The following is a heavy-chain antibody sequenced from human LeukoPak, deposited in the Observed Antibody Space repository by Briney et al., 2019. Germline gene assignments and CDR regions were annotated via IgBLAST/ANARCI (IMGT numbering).Heavy chain of an antibody. CDR1: GGSISSYY. D-gene: IGHD3-22*01. V-gene: IGHV4-4*07. CDR3: AREYLKNYYDSSEYYFDY. Sequence: PSETLSLTCTVSGGSISSYYWSWIRQPAGKGLEWIGRIYTSGSTNYNPSLKSRVTMSVDTSKNQFSLKLSSVTAADTAVYYCAREYLKNYYDSSEYYFDYWGQGTLVTVSP. CDR2: IYTSGST. J-gene: IGHJ4*02.